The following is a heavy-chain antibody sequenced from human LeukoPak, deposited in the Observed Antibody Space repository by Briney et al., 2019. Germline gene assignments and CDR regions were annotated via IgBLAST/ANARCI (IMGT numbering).Heavy chain of an antibody. CDR3: ARGRVAAAGTSTGPYYFDY. J-gene: IGHJ4*02. Sequence: SETLSLTCTVSGGSISSGDYYWSWIRQPPGKGLEWIGYIYYSGSTYYDPSLKSRVTISVDTSKNQFSLKLSSVTAADTAVYYCARGRVAAAGTSTGPYYFDYWGQGTLVTVSS. CDR1: GGSISSGDYY. D-gene: IGHD6-13*01. CDR2: IYYSGST. V-gene: IGHV4-30-4*01.